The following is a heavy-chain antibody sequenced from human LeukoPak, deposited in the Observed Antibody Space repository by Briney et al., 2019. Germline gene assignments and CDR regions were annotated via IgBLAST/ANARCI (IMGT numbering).Heavy chain of an antibody. CDR3: ARRRSYYYGSGSYYIRSWFDP. D-gene: IGHD3-10*01. V-gene: IGHV5-51*01. Sequence: GESLKISCKGSGYSFTSYWIGWVRQMPGKGLEWMGIIYPGDSDTRYSPSFQGQVTISADKSISTAYLQWSSLKASDTAMYYCARRRSYYYGSGSYYIRSWFDPWGQGTLVTVSS. CDR2: IYPGDSDT. CDR1: GYSFTSYW. J-gene: IGHJ5*02.